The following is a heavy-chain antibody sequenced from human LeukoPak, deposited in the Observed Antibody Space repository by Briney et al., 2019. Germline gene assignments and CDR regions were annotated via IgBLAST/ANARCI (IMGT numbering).Heavy chain of an antibody. CDR2: INPNSGGT. CDR1: GYTFTGYY. V-gene: IGHV1-2*02. Sequence: ASVKVSCKASGYTFTGYYMHWVRQAPGQGLEWMGWINPNSGGTNYAQKFQGRVTMTRDTSISTACMELSRLRSDDTAVYYCVGMDIVVVPAAMSFDYWGQGTLVTVSP. D-gene: IGHD2-2*03. CDR3: VGMDIVVVPAAMSFDY. J-gene: IGHJ4*02.